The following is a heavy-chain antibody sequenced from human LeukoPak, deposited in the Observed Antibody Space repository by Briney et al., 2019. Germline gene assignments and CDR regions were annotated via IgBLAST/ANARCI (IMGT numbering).Heavy chain of an antibody. V-gene: IGHV4-39*07. CDR1: GGSISSSSYY. D-gene: IGHD3-10*01. J-gene: IGHJ6*03. Sequence: SETLSLTCTVSGGSISSSSYYWGWLRQPPGKGLEGIGRIYYSGSTYYNPSLKSRVTMSVDTSKNQFSLKLSSVTAADTALYYCARVRTYGSGPNYYYYMDVWGKGTTVTISS. CDR2: IYYSGST. CDR3: ARVRTYGSGPNYYYYMDV.